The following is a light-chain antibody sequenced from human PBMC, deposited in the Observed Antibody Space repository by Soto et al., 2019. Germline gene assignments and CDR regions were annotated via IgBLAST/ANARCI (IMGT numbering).Light chain of an antibody. V-gene: IGKV1-5*03. CDR1: QSISSW. Sequence: DIQMTQSPSTLSASVGDRVTITCRASQSISSWLAWYQQKPGKAPKLLIYKASTLESGVPSNFSGSGSGADFTLTISSLQPEDFATYYCQHYNSYSEAFGQGTKVDIK. J-gene: IGKJ1*01. CDR2: KAS. CDR3: QHYNSYSEA.